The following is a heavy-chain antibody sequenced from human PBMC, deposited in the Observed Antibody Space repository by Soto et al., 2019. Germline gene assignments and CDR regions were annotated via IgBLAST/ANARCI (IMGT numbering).Heavy chain of an antibody. CDR2: TYYRSKWYN. V-gene: IGHV6-1*01. Sequence: SQTLSLTCVISGDSVSSNSAAWNWIRQSPSRGREGLGRTYYRSKWYNDYAVSVKSRITINPDTSKNQFSLKLNSVTASDTAVYYCASLDHYDISGIMGPDYWGQGTLVTVSS. CDR1: GDSVSSNSAA. D-gene: IGHD3-22*01. CDR3: ASLDHYDISGIMGPDY. J-gene: IGHJ4*02.